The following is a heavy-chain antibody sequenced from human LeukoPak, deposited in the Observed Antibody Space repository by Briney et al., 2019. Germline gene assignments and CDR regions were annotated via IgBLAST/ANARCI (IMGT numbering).Heavy chain of an antibody. J-gene: IGHJ4*02. CDR3: ARSSHGDY. CDR1: GYTFTAYY. Sequence: ASVKVSCKASGYTFTAYYIHWVRQAPGQGLEWMGWIGPNRGDAKYAQKFQGRVTMTRDTSVSTAYMELSRLRSDDTAVYYCARSSHGDYWGQGTLVTVSS. V-gene: IGHV1-2*02. CDR2: IGPNRGDA.